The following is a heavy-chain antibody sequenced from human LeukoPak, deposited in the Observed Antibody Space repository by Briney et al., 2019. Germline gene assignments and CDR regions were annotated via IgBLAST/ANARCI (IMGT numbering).Heavy chain of an antibody. Sequence: PSETLSLTRTVSGGSVSSGSYYWSWIRQPPGKGLEWIGYIYYSGSTNYNPSLKSRVTISVDTSKNQFSLKLSSVSAADTAVYYCASRLSSGWYGGHDYWGQGTLVTVSS. CDR2: IYYSGST. D-gene: IGHD6-19*01. CDR1: GGSVSSGSYY. V-gene: IGHV4-61*01. J-gene: IGHJ4*02. CDR3: ASRLSSGWYGGHDY.